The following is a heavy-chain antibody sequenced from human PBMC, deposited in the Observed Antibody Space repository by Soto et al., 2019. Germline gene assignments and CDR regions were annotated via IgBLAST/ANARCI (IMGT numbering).Heavy chain of an antibody. J-gene: IGHJ5*02. CDR3: AKDPDSGWNSWFEP. CDR1: GFTFSSYA. Sequence: EVQLLESGGDLVQPGGALRLSGAASGFTFSSYAMSWVLQAPGNGLECVSGISGNGRSTFYADSLKVRFIISRDNSKNTMSLQMNSLRAEDTAVYYCAKDPDSGWNSWFEPWGQGARVTVSS. D-gene: IGHD6-19*01. CDR2: ISGNGRST. V-gene: IGHV3-23*01.